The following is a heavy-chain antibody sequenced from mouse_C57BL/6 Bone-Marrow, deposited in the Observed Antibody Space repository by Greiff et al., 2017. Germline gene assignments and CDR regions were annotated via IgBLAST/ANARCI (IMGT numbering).Heavy chain of an antibody. J-gene: IGHJ3*01. CDR1: GYTFTSYW. Sequence: QVQLQQPGAELVMPGASVKLSCKASGYTFTSYWMHWVKQRPGQGLEWIGEIDPSDSNTNYNQKLKGKSTLTVDKSSSTAYMQLSGLTSEDSAVYYGARGGQLAWLAYWGQGTLVTVSA. CDR2: IDPSDSNT. CDR3: ARGGQLAWLAY. D-gene: IGHD3-2*01. V-gene: IGHV1-69*01.